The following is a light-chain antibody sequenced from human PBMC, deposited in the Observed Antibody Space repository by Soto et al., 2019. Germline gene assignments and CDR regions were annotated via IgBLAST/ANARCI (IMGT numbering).Light chain of an antibody. J-gene: IGKJ2*01. Sequence: EIVLTQSPATLSLSPGERATLSCRASQSVSSYLAWYQQKPGQAPRLLIYNTSNRATGIPARFSGSESGTDFTLTISSLEPEDFAVYYCQQRRNWPPMYTFGQGTKLEIK. CDR2: NTS. CDR3: QQRRNWPPMYT. V-gene: IGKV3-11*01. CDR1: QSVSSY.